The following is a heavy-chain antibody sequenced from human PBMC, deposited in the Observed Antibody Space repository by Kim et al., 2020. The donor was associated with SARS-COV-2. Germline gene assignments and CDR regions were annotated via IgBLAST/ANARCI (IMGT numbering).Heavy chain of an antibody. J-gene: IGHJ6*02. D-gene: IGHD3-3*01. V-gene: IGHV7-4-1*02. Sequence: ASVKVSCKASGYTFTSYAMNWVRQAPGQGLEWMGWINTNTWNPTYAQGFTGRFVFSLDTSVSTAYLQISSLKAEDTAVYYCARDPGRVTIFGVVITDYYYYGMDVWGQGTTVTVSS. CDR2: INTNTWNP. CDR3: ARDPGRVTIFGVVITDYYYYGMDV. CDR1: GYTFTSYA.